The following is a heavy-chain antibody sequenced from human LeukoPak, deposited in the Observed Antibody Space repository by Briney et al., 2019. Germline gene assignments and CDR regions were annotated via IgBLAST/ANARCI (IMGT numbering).Heavy chain of an antibody. Sequence: ASVKVSCKASGYTFTSYGISWVRQAPGQGLEWMGWISAYNGNTNYAQKLQGRVTMTTDTSPSTAYMELRSLRSGDTAVYYCARDLRAGTNDYWGQGTLVTVSS. CDR3: ARDLRAGTNDY. CDR2: ISAYNGNT. CDR1: GYTFTSYG. J-gene: IGHJ4*02. V-gene: IGHV1-18*01. D-gene: IGHD1-7*01.